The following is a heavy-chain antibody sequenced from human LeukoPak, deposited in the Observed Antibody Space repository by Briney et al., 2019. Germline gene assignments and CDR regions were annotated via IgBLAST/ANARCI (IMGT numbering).Heavy chain of an antibody. V-gene: IGHV3-23*01. D-gene: IGHD3-22*01. CDR2: ISGSGGST. CDR3: APRYYYDSSGYPGNY. CDR1: GFTFSSYA. J-gene: IGHJ4*02. Sequence: GGSLRLSCAASGFTFSSYAMSWVRQAPGKWLEWVSAISGSGGSTYYADSVKGRFTISRDNSKNTLYLQMNSLRAEDTAVYYCAPRYYYDSSGYPGNYWGQGTLVTVSS.